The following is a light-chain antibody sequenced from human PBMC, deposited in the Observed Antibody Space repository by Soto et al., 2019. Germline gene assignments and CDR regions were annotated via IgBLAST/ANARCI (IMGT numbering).Light chain of an antibody. V-gene: IGKV4-1*01. CDR2: WAS. CDR1: QSVLYSAKNKNF. CDR3: QQHYINPIT. Sequence: DIVMTQSPDSLAVSLGERATIHCKSSQSVLYSAKNKNFLTWYQQKPGQPPKLLIYWASTRESGVPDRFTGSGSVTDFTLTINSLQAEDVAVYYCQQHYINPITFGQGTRLEIK. J-gene: IGKJ5*01.